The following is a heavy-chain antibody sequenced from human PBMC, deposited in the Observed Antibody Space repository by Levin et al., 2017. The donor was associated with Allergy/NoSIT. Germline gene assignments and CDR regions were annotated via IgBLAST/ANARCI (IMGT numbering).Heavy chain of an antibody. Sequence: HPGGSLRLSCAASGFTFSNYWMSWVRQAPGKGLEWVANIKQDGSEKYYVDSVKGRFTISRDNAKNSLFLQMNSLRAEDTAVFYCAREGSYIDSFDFWGQGILVTVSS. V-gene: IGHV3-7*01. CDR3: AREGSYIDSFDF. CDR1: GFTFSNYW. J-gene: IGHJ4*02. CDR2: IKQDGSEK. D-gene: IGHD1-26*01.